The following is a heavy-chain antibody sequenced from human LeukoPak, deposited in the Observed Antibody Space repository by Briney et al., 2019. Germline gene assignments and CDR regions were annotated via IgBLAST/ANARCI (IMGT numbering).Heavy chain of an antibody. CDR3: ARGIWYDSSGYDY. Sequence: PSETLSPTCTVSGGSISSGDYYWSWIRQPPGKGLEWIGYIYYSGSTYYNPSLKSRVTISVDTSKNQFSLKLSSVTAADTAVYYCARGIWYDSSGYDYWGQGTLVTVSS. CDR2: IYYSGST. J-gene: IGHJ4*02. D-gene: IGHD3-22*01. CDR1: GGSISSGDYY. V-gene: IGHV4-30-4*01.